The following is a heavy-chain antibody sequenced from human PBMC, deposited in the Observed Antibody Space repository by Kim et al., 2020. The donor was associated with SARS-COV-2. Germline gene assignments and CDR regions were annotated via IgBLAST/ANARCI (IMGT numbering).Heavy chain of an antibody. V-gene: IGHV1-8*02. CDR2: INPNSGST. D-gene: IGHD1-26*01. J-gene: IGHJ3*02. CDR1: GYTFTSYY. Sequence: ASVKVSCKASGYTFTSYYINWVRQAPGQGLEWMGLINPNSGSTSYAQKFQGRVTMTRDTSTSTAYMELSSLRSEDTAVYYCARECQSPWGVGGTGAFDIWGQGTLVTVSS. CDR3: ARECQSPWGVGGTGAFDI.